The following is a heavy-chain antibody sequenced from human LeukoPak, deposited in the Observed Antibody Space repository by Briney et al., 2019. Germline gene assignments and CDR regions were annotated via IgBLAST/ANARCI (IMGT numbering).Heavy chain of an antibody. J-gene: IGHJ4*02. Sequence: GASVKVSCKASGYTFTSYGISWVRQAPGQGLEWMGWISAYNGNTDYAQKLQGRVTMTTDTSTSTAYMELRSLRSDDTAVYYCAKIAAAGTFADYWGQGTLVTVSS. CDR1: GYTFTSYG. V-gene: IGHV1-18*01. CDR2: ISAYNGNT. D-gene: IGHD6-13*01. CDR3: AKIAAAGTFADY.